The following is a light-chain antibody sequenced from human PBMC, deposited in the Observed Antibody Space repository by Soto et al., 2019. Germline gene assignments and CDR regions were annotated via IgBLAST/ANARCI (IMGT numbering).Light chain of an antibody. V-gene: IGKV4-1*01. J-gene: IGKJ4*01. CDR1: QSVLYSSNNKNY. CDR3: NHYYNAPPN. Sequence: DIVMTQSPDSLSVSLGERATINCKSSQSVLYSSNNKNYLSWYQQKPGQPPKLLIYWASTRESGVPDRFSGSGSGTDFTLTISSLQAEDVAVYYCNHYYNAPPNFGGGTKVDIK. CDR2: WAS.